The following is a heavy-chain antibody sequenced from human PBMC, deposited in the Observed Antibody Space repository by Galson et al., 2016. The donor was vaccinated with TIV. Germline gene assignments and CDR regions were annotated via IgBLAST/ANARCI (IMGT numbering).Heavy chain of an antibody. J-gene: IGHJ3*02. D-gene: IGHD3-16*01. V-gene: IGHV5-51*01. CDR2: MKPGDSDT. CDR3: AGHGVTPGSFDI. Sequence: QSGAEVKKPGESLKISCQDSGSVLTNFWIAWVRQMPGQGLEWMGIMKPGDSDTRYSPSFQGQVTISVDKSIGTAYLQWSSLKASDTAMSYCAGHGVTPGSFDIWGQGTMVTVSS. CDR1: GSVLTNFW.